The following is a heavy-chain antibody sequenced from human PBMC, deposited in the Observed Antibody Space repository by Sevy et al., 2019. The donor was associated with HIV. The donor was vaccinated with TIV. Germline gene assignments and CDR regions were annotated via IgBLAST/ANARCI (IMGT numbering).Heavy chain of an antibody. CDR1: GFTFSSYS. V-gene: IGHV3-48*01. CDR3: ARDHPIYGSGSYQYYYYYGMDV. CDR2: ISSSSSTI. Sequence: GGSLRLSCAASGFTFSSYSMNWVRQAPGKGLEWVSCISSSSSTIYYADSVKGRFTISRDNAKNSLYLQMNSLRAEDTAVYYCARDHPIYGSGSYQYYYYYGMDVWGQGTTVTVSS. D-gene: IGHD3-10*01. J-gene: IGHJ6*02.